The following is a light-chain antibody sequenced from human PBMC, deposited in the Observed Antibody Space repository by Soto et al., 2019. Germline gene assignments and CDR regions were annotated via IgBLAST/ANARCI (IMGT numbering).Light chain of an antibody. CDR3: QQSYSAPRT. J-gene: IGKJ1*01. CDR1: QSISIF. V-gene: IGKV1-39*01. Sequence: DIRMTQSPSSLSASVGDRVTITCRATQSISIFLNWYQQKPGKAPDLLIYAASILQSGVPSRFSGSGSGTDFTLTISSLQPEDFATYYSQQSYSAPRTFGQGTKVESK. CDR2: AAS.